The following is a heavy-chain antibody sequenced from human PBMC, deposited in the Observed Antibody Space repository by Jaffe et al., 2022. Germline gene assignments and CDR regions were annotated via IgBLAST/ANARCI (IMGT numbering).Heavy chain of an antibody. V-gene: IGHV3-7*05. CDR3: ARVSQQLTYYYYYYYMDV. CDR2: IKQDGSEK. CDR1: GFTFSSYW. J-gene: IGHJ6*03. D-gene: IGHD6-13*01. Sequence: EVQLVESGGGLVQPGGSLRLSCAASGFTFSSYWMSWVRQAPGKGLEWVANIKQDGSEKYYVDSVKGRFTISRDNAKNSLYLQMNSLRAEDTAVYYCARVSQQLTYYYYYYYMDVWGKGTTVTVSS.